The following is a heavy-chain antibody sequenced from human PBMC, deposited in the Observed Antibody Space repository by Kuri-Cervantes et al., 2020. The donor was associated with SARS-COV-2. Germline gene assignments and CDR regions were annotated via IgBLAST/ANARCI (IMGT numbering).Heavy chain of an antibody. J-gene: IGHJ6*02. CDR3: ARVNYDILRPGMDV. Sequence: ESLKISCAVYGGSFSGYYWSWIRQPPGKGLEWIGEINHSGSTNYNPSLKSRVTISVDTSKNQFSLKLSSVTAADTAVYYCARVNYDILRPGMDVWGQGTTVTVSS. CDR1: GGSFSGYY. D-gene: IGHD3-9*01. CDR2: INHSGST. V-gene: IGHV4-34*01.